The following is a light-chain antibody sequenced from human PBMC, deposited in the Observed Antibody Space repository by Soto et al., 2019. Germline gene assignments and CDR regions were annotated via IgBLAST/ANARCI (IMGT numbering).Light chain of an antibody. J-gene: IGKJ1*01. CDR1: QSISSY. CDR3: QQSYSTPWT. V-gene: IGKV1-39*01. Sequence: DIQMTQSPSSLSASVGDRVTITCRASQSISSYLNWYQQKPGTAPKLLIYAASSLQSGVPSRFSGSGSGTDFTLTISSLQPEDFATYYWQQSYSTPWTFGQGTKVEIK. CDR2: AAS.